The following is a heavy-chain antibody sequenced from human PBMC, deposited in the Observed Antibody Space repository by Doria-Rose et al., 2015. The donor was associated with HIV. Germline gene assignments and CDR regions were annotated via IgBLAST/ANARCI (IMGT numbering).Heavy chain of an antibody. Sequence: GLVQPGGSLRLSCAASGFTFSTYRMHWVRQAPGKGLEWVANIKQDGSEKSYVDSVDGRFTISRDDAKNSLYLQMNSLRAEDTAVYYCARGSYGAFDIWGQGTMITVSS. V-gene: IGHV3-7*01. J-gene: IGHJ3*02. CDR3: ARGSYGAFDI. D-gene: IGHD3-10*01. CDR1: GFTFSTYR. CDR2: IKQDGSEK.